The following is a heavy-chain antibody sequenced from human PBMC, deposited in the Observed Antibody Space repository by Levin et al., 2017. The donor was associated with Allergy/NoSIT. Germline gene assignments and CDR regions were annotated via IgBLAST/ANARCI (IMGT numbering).Heavy chain of an antibody. J-gene: IGHJ5*02. CDR1: GGTFSSYA. Sequence: SVKVSCKASGGTFSSYAISWVRQAPGQGLEWMGGIIPIFGTANYAQKFQGRVTITADKSTSTAYMELSSLRSEDTAVYYCATRPRGAERGKRGNWFDPWGQGTLVTVSS. V-gene: IGHV1-69*06. CDR3: ATRPRGAERGKRGNWFDP. D-gene: IGHD3-16*01. CDR2: IIPIFGTA.